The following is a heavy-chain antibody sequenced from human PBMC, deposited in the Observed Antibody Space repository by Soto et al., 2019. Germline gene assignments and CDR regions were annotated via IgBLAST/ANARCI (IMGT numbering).Heavy chain of an antibody. J-gene: IGHJ6*02. CDR3: ARESFVGSSSWYYYYFGIDV. Sequence: SQTLSLTCAISGDSVSSNSAAWNWIRQSPSRGLEWLGRTYYRSKWYHDYAVSVKSRITINPDTFKNQFSLQLNSVTPEDTAVYYCARESFVGSSSWYYYYFGIDVWGQGTTVTVSS. V-gene: IGHV6-1*01. CDR1: GDSVSSNSAA. CDR2: TYYRSKWYH. D-gene: IGHD6-13*01.